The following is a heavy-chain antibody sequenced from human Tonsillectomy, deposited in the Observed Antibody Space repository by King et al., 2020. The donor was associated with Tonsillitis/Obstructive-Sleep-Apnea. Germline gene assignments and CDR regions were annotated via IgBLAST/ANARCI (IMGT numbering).Heavy chain of an antibody. CDR2: IYYSGST. Sequence: QLQESGPGLVKPSETLSLTCTVSGGSISSYYWSWIRQPPGKGLEWIGYIYYSGSTNYNPSLKSRVTISVDTSKNQFSLKLSSVTAADTAVYYCAGAEVELATINAVDIWGQGTMVTVSS. CDR1: GGSISSYY. CDR3: AGAEVELATINAVDI. D-gene: IGHD5-24*01. J-gene: IGHJ3*02. V-gene: IGHV4-59*01.